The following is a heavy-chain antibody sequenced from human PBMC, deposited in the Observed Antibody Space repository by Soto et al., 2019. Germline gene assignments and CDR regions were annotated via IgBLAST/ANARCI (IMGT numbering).Heavy chain of an antibody. CDR3: ATGIRRDGYNYGRFDY. J-gene: IGHJ4*02. V-gene: IGHV1-24*01. D-gene: IGHD1-1*01. CDR1: GYTLTELS. CDR2: FDPEDGET. Sequence: GASVKVSCKVSGYTLTELSMHWVRQAPGKGLEWMGGFDPEDGETIYAQKFQDRVTMTEDTSTDTAYMELSSLRSEDTAVYYCATGIRRDGYNYGRFDYWGQGTLVTVSS.